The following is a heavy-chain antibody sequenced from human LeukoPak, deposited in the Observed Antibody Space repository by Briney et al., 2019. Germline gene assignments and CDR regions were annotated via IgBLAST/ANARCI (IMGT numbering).Heavy chain of an antibody. CDR1: GGSISTYY. D-gene: IGHD2-15*01. J-gene: IGHJ5*02. CDR3: ARRQVGLRRDLWFDP. V-gene: IGHV4-59*12. CDR2: VYYSGRT. Sequence: PSETLSLTCTVSGGSISTYYWNWIRQPPGKGLEWIGYVYYSGRTNYNPSLKSRVTISIDTSKSQFSLKLSSVTAADTAVYYCARRQVGLRRDLWFDPWGQGTLVTVSS.